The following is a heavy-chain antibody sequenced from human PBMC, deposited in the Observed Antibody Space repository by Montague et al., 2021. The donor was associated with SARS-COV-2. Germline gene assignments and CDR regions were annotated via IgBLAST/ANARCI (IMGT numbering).Heavy chain of an antibody. Sequence: SETLSLTCAVSGGPISSHYWSFIRQPPGKGLEWIAYINYSGGTXXXPSXXXRVTISVDTSKNHFSLHLRSVTPADTAVYFCARATSVRGAVNWFDPWGQGTLVTVSS. CDR2: INYSGGT. V-gene: IGHV4-59*11. D-gene: IGHD3-10*01. CDR1: GGPISSHY. J-gene: IGHJ5*02. CDR3: ARATSVRGAVNWFDP.